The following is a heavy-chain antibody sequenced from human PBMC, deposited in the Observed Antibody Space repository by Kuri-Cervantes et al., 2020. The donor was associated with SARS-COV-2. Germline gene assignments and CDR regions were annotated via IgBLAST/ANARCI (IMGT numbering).Heavy chain of an antibody. J-gene: IGHJ4*02. CDR2: ISYDGSNK. Sequence: GESLKISCAASGFTFSSYAMHWVRQAPGKGLEWVAVISYDGSNKYHADSVKGRFTISRDNSKNTLYLQMNSLRAEDTAIYYCAKLFGVVVAGTLDYWGQGALVTVSS. CDR3: AKLFGVVVAGTLDY. CDR1: GFTFSSYA. V-gene: IGHV3-30-3*02. D-gene: IGHD2-15*01.